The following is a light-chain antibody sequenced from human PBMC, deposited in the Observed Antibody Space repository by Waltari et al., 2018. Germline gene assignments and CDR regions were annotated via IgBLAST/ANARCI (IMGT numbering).Light chain of an antibody. Sequence: EIVLTQYPGPLSLSPGERATLSCRASQSVSSSYLACYQQKPGQAPRLLIYGASSRATGIPDRFSGSGSGTDFTLTISRLEPEDFAVYYCQQYGSSPKTFGQGTKLEIK. CDR2: GAS. CDR3: QQYGSSPKT. CDR1: QSVSSSY. V-gene: IGKV3-20*01. J-gene: IGKJ2*01.